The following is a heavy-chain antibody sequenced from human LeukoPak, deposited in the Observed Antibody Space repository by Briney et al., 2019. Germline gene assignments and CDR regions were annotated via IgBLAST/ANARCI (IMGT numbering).Heavy chain of an antibody. CDR3: ARELRGYSDQYYYYGMDV. CDR1: GFTFSTYT. Sequence: GGSLRLSCAASGFTFSTYTMDWVRQAPGKRLEWVSSISGSSSYIYYADSVRGRFTISRDNAKNSLYLQMNSLRAEDTAVYYCARELRGYSDQYYYYGMDVWGQGTTVTVCS. J-gene: IGHJ6*02. CDR2: ISGSSSYI. V-gene: IGHV3-21*01. D-gene: IGHD5-18*01.